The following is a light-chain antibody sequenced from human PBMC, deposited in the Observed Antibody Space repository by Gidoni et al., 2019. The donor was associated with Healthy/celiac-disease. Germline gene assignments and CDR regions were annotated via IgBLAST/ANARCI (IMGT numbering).Light chain of an antibody. Sequence: AIRMTQSPSSFSASTGDRVTITCRASQGSSSYLAWYQQKPGKAPMLLIYAASTLQSGVPSRFSGSGSGTDFTLTISFLQSEDFATYYCQQYYSYPRTFXHXTKVEIK. CDR2: AAS. J-gene: IGKJ1*01. CDR1: QGSSSY. CDR3: QQYYSYPRT. V-gene: IGKV1-8*01.